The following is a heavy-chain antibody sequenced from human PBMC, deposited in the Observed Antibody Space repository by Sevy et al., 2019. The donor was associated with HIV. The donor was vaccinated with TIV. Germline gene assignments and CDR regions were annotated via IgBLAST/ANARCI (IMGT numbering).Heavy chain of an antibody. CDR3: ARGAGGAFDI. V-gene: IGHV3-30-3*01. D-gene: IGHD3-10*01. J-gene: IGHJ3*02. Sequence: GGSLRLSCAASGFTFSSYAMHWVRQAPGKGLEWVAVISYDGSNKYYADSVKGRFTISRDNSKNTLYLQMNSLRAEDRAVFYGARGAGGAFDIWGKGTMVTVSS. CDR1: GFTFSSYA. CDR2: ISYDGSNK.